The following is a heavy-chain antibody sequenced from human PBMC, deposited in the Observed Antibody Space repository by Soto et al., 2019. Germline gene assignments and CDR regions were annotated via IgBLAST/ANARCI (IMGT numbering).Heavy chain of an antibody. CDR2: ISSSSSYI. J-gene: IGHJ3*02. V-gene: IGHV3-21*01. D-gene: IGHD6-19*01. CDR1: GFTFSSYS. Sequence: PGGSLRLSCAASGFTFSSYSMNWVRQAPGKGLEWVSSISSSSSYIYYADSVKGRFTISRDNAKNSLYLQMNSLRAEDTAVYYCALFAGYSSGWYASEDAFDIWGQGTTVTVSS. CDR3: ALFAGYSSGWYASEDAFDI.